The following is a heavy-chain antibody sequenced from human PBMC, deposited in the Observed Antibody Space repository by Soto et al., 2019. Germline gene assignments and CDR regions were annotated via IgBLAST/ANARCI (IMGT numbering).Heavy chain of an antibody. CDR2: IYHSRST. D-gene: IGHD3-16*02. J-gene: IGHJ4*02. V-gene: IGHV4-31*03. CDR1: GGSITSGGYY. Sequence: QVQLQESGPGLVKPSQTLSLTCTVSGGSITSGGYYWSWIRQHPGKGLEWIGYIYHSRSTSYNPTLKSRVTTPVDTPNNQFSLKLTSVTAADTAVYYCARGVIHWGQGTLVNVSS. CDR3: ARGVIH.